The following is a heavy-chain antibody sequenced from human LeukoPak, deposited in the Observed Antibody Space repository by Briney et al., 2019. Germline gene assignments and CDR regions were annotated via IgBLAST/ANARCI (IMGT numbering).Heavy chain of an antibody. CDR3: ARHAGYYYYYMDV. J-gene: IGHJ6*03. Sequence: PSETLSLTCTVSGGSISSSGYYWGWIRQPPGKGLEWIGSMYHTGSTYHSPSLKSRVTISVDTSKNQFSLKLSSVTAADTAVHYCARHAGYYYYYMDVWGNGTTVTISS. CDR2: MYHTGST. V-gene: IGHV4-39*01. CDR1: GGSISSSGYY.